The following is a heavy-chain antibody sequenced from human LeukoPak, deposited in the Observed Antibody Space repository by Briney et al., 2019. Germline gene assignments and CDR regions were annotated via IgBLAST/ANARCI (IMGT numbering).Heavy chain of an antibody. V-gene: IGHV3-74*01. CDR3: TRQWHTPSDY. D-gene: IGHD6-19*01. CDR2: INGDGSST. Sequence: GGSLRPSCAASGFIFNNYWMHWVRQTPGEGPLWLSRINGDGSSTSYANSVQGRFIISRDNAKNTLYLQMNSLRAEDTAVYYCTRQWHTPSDYWGQGTLVTVSS. J-gene: IGHJ4*02. CDR1: GFIFNNYW.